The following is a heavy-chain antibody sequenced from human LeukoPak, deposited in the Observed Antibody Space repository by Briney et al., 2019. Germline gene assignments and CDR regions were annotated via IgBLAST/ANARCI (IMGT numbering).Heavy chain of an antibody. Sequence: GGSLRLSCVGSGFTFRSHAMRWVRQAPEKGMEFVSGIYENGGTTYYADSVKGRFSISRDNSKNTLYLQMDSLRGEDTAVYYCAKDFRIGYSAHFDYWGQGALVTVSS. D-gene: IGHD2-21*01. V-gene: IGHV3-23*01. J-gene: IGHJ4*02. CDR1: GFTFRSHA. CDR3: AKDFRIGYSAHFDY. CDR2: IYENGGTT.